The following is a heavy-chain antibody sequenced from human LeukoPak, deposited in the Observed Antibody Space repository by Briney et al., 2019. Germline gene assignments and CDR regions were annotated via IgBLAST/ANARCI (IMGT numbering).Heavy chain of an antibody. CDR3: AMIKEG. Sequence: GGSLRLXCAASGFTFSNNWMHWVRQAPGKGLVWVSRINSDGRTTTYADSVKGRFTISRDNAKNTLYLQMNSLRAGDTAVYYCAMIKEGWGQGTLVTVSS. CDR2: INSDGRTT. V-gene: IGHV3-74*01. CDR1: GFTFSNNW. D-gene: IGHD3-22*01. J-gene: IGHJ4*02.